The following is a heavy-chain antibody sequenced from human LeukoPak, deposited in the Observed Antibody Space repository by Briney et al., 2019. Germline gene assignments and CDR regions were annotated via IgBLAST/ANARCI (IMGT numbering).Heavy chain of an antibody. CDR2: IIPILGIA. Sequence: GASVKVSCKASGYTFTGYYMHWVRQAPGQGLEWMGRIIPILGIANYAQKFQGRVTITADKSTSTAYMELSSLRSEDTAVYYCASNRRATNYYDSSGFTYFDYWGQGTLVTVSS. V-gene: IGHV1-69*02. J-gene: IGHJ4*02. D-gene: IGHD3-22*01. CDR3: ASNRRATNYYDSSGFTYFDY. CDR1: GYTFTGYY.